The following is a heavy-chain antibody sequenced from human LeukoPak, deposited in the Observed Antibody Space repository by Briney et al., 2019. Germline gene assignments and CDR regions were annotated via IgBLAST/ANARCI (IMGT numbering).Heavy chain of an antibody. V-gene: IGHV3-30*18. D-gene: IGHD2-21*01. CDR3: AKDVAFDY. CDR1: GFTLSSYD. J-gene: IGHJ4*02. Sequence: GGSLRLSCAASGFTLSSYDMHWVRQAPGKGLEWVAVISYDGSNKYYADSVKGRFTISRDNSKNTLYLQMNSLRTEDTAVYYCAKDVAFDYWGQGTLVTVSS. CDR2: ISYDGSNK.